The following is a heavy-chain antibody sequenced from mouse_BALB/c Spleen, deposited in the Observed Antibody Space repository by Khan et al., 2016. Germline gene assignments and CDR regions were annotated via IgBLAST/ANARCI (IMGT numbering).Heavy chain of an antibody. Sequence: QVQLQQPGAELVRPGASVKLSCKASGYTFTSYWINWMKQRPGQGLEWIGNIYPSDIYTNYNQKFKDKATLTVDNSSSTAYMQLSSPTSEDSAIYYCTRGESTMIRGFAYWGQGTLVTVSA. D-gene: IGHD2-4*01. CDR2: IYPSDIYT. J-gene: IGHJ3*01. V-gene: IGHV1-69*02. CDR3: TRGESTMIRGFAY. CDR1: GYTFTSYW.